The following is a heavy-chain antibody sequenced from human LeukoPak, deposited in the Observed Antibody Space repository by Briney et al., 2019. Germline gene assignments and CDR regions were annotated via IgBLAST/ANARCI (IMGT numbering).Heavy chain of an antibody. D-gene: IGHD2-15*01. J-gene: IGHJ4*02. Sequence: GGSLRLSCAASGFTFSSYGMHWVRQAPGKGLEWVSGLSWNSGSIGYADSVKGRFTISRDNAKNSLYLQMNSLRAEDTALYYCAKAGGCSGGSCYFDYWGQGTLVTVSS. V-gene: IGHV3-9*01. CDR1: GFTFSSYG. CDR2: LSWNSGSI. CDR3: AKAGGCSGGSCYFDY.